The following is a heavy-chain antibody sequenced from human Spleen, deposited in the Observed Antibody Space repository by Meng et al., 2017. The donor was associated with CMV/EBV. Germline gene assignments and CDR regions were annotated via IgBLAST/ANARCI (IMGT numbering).Heavy chain of an antibody. D-gene: IGHD3-16*02. V-gene: IGHV1-46*01. J-gene: IGHJ4*02. CDR1: GYTFTSYY. CDR2: INPNGGST. Sequence: ASVKVSCKASGYTFTSYYFHWVRQAPGQGLEWVGIINPNGGSTGYAQKFQGRVTMTRDTSTSTVYMELSSLRSEDTAVYYCARAGGGDYVWGSYRPWGHYFDYWGQGTLVTVSS. CDR3: ARAGGGDYVWGSYRPWGHYFDY.